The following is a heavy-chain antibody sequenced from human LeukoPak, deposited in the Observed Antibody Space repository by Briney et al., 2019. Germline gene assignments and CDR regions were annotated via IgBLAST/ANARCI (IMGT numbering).Heavy chain of an antibody. D-gene: IGHD1-26*01. CDR3: AMEGYSGNYPAY. V-gene: IGHV3-21*01. CDR2: ISSSSTYI. CDR1: GFTFSTYS. J-gene: IGHJ4*02. Sequence: PGGSLRLSCAASGFTFSTYSMNWVRQAPGKGLEWVSSISSSSTYIYYADSVKGRFTISRDNAKNSLYLQMNSLRTEDTAVYYCAMEGYSGNYPAYWGQGTLVTVSS.